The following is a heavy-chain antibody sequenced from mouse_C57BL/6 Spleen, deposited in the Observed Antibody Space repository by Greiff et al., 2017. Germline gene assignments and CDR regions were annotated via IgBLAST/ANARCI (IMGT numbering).Heavy chain of an antibody. CDR1: GYTFTSYW. CDR2: IDPSDSYT. V-gene: IGHV1-50*01. D-gene: IGHD1-1*01. CDR3: ESLGRSFDY. Sequence: QVQLQQPGAELVKPGASVKLSCKASGYTFTSYWMQWVKQRPGQGLEWIGEIDPSDSYTNYNQKFKGKATLTVDTSSSTAYMQLSSLTSEDSAVYYCESLGRSFDYWGQGTTLTVSS. J-gene: IGHJ2*01.